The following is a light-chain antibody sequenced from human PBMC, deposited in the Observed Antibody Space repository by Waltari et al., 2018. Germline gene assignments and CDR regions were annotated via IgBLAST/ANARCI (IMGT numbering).Light chain of an antibody. CDR2: SIS. V-gene: IGKV3-20*01. CDR3: QQYGDAPIT. J-gene: IGKJ5*01. CDR1: HSVKNNF. Sequence: EIVLTQSPGTLSLSPGERATLSCRASHSVKNNFLAWYQQIPGQSPRLLIYSISNRAPSIPDRFRGSGSGTDFTLTISRLEPEDFAVYYCQQYGDAPITFGQGTRLDI.